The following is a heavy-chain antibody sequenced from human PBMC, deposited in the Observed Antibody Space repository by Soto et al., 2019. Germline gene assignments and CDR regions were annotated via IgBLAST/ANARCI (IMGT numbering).Heavy chain of an antibody. J-gene: IGHJ4*02. V-gene: IGHV1-2*02. CDR3: ARMILGCEWELPVRDVRDY. CDR2: VNPNSGGT. D-gene: IGHD1-26*01. CDR1: GYALTGYY. Sequence: EASVKVSCKAAGYALTGYYMDWVRQAPGQGLEWMGWVNPNSGGTNYAQKFQGRVTMTRDTSISTAYMELSRLRSNDTAVYYCARMILGCEWELPVRDVRDYWGQGTLVTVSS.